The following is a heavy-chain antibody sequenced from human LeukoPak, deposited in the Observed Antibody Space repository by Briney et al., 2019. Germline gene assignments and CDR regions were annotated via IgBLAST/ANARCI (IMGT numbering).Heavy chain of an antibody. Sequence: GGSLRLSCAASAFTFSDSTIHWVRQASGKGLEWVGRIRGKANDYATGYSASVKGRFTISRDDSKNTAYLQMDSLKTEDTAVYYCTRQEVGARFDYWGHGTLVTVSS. CDR1: AFTFSDST. D-gene: IGHD5-12*01. CDR3: TRQEVGARFDY. J-gene: IGHJ4*01. V-gene: IGHV3-73*01. CDR2: IRGKANDYAT.